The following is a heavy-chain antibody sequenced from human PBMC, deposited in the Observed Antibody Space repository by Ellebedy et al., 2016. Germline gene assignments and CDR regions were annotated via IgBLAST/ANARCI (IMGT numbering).Heavy chain of an antibody. CDR3: AGTLRYFDWLFSNYFDP. J-gene: IGHJ5*02. D-gene: IGHD3-9*01. V-gene: IGHV4-59*12. Sequence: SETLSLTCTVSGDSISNYYWSWIRQPPGKGLEWIGYIYYSGRTKYNPSLKSRVTISVDTSKNQFSLKLSSGTAADTAVYYCAGTLRYFDWLFSNYFDPWGQGTLVTVSS. CDR2: IYYSGRT. CDR1: GDSISNYY.